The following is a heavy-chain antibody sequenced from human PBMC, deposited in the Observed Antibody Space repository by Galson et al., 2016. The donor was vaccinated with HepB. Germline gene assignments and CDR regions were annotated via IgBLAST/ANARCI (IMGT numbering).Heavy chain of an antibody. CDR1: GGSISSSGYY. CDR3: ARDKALVGATTPYYFDY. CDR2: IYYSGSY. Sequence: ETLSLTCTVSGGSISSSGYYWGWIRQPPGMALEWIASIYYSGSYYYNPSFKSRVTISVDTSKKQFSLKLSSVTAADTAVYFCARDKALVGATTPYYFDYWGQGTLVTVSS. D-gene: IGHD1-26*01. J-gene: IGHJ4*02. V-gene: IGHV4-39*07.